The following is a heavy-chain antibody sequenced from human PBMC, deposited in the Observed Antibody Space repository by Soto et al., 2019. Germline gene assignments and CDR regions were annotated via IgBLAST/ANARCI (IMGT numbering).Heavy chain of an antibody. V-gene: IGHV3-72*01. CDR1: GFTFSDHY. D-gene: IGHD3-3*01. Sequence: PGGSLRLSCAASGFTFSDHYMDWVRQAPGKGLEWVGRTRNKANSYTTEYAASVKGRLTISRDDSKNSLYLQMNSLKTEDTAVYYCARERYPITIFGVRDSGMDVWGQGTTVTVSS. J-gene: IGHJ6*01. CDR2: TRNKANSYTT. CDR3: ARERYPITIFGVRDSGMDV.